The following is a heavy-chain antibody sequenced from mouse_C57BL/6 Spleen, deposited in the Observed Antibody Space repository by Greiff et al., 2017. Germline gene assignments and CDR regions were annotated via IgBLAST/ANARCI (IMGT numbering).Heavy chain of an antibody. CDR3: ARGDGYYEGYFDV. V-gene: IGHV5-17*01. Sequence: EVQRVESGGGLVKPGGSLKLSCAASGFTFSDYGMHWVRQAPEKGLEWVAYISSGSSTIYYADTVKGRFTISRDNAKNTLFLQMTSLRSEDTAMYYCARGDGYYEGYFDVWGTGTTVTVSS. CDR2: ISSGSSTI. D-gene: IGHD2-3*01. J-gene: IGHJ1*03. CDR1: GFTFSDYG.